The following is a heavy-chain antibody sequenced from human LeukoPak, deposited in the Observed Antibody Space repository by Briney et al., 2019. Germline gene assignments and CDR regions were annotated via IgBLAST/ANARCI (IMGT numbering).Heavy chain of an antibody. D-gene: IGHD6-6*01. V-gene: IGHV1-18*01. Sequence: VASVKVSCKASGGTFSSYAISWVRQAPGQGLEWMGWISAYNGNTNYAQKLQGRVTMTTDTSTSTAYMELRSLRSDDTAVYYCARGDNEYSSSSDDYWGQGTLVTVSS. CDR3: ARGDNEYSSSSDDY. CDR1: GGTFSSYA. CDR2: ISAYNGNT. J-gene: IGHJ4*02.